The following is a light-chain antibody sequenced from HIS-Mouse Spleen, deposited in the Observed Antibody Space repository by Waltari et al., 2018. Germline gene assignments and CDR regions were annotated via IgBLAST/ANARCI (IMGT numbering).Light chain of an antibody. CDR1: SSDVGGYNY. V-gene: IGLV2-14*01. CDR2: EVS. Sequence: QSALTQPASVSGSPGQSITIYCTGTSSDVGGYNYVSWYQQHPGKAPKLMIYEVSNRPSGVSNRVSGSKSGNTASLTISGLQAEDEADYYCSSYTSSSTYVFGTGTKVTVL. J-gene: IGLJ1*01. CDR3: SSYTSSSTYV.